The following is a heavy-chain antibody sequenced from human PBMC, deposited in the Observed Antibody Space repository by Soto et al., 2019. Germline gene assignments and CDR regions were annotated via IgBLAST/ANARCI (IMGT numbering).Heavy chain of an antibody. V-gene: IGHV3-30-3*01. J-gene: IGHJ4*02. Sequence: QVQLVESGGGVVQPGRSLRLSCAASGFTFSSYAMHWVRQAPGKGLEWVAVISYDGSNKYYADSVKGRFTISRDNSKNTLYLQMNSLRAEDTAVYYCARGHYDSSCPPGYWGQGTLVTVSS. CDR1: GFTFSSYA. D-gene: IGHD3-22*01. CDR2: ISYDGSNK. CDR3: ARGHYDSSCPPGY.